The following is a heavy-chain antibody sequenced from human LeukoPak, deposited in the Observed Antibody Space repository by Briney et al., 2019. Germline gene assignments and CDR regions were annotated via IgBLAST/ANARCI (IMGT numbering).Heavy chain of an antibody. V-gene: IGHV4-61*10. CDR1: GGSISSGSYY. Sequence: PSETLSLTCTVSGGSISSGSYYWSWIRQPAGKGLEWIGEINHRGSTNYNPSLQSRVAISVDTTKNHFSLSLTSVTAADTAVYYCARRAPSMITVGGVVGHFDYWGQGALVIVSS. CDR3: ARRAPSMITVGGVVGHFDY. CDR2: INHRGST. D-gene: IGHD3-16*02. J-gene: IGHJ4*02.